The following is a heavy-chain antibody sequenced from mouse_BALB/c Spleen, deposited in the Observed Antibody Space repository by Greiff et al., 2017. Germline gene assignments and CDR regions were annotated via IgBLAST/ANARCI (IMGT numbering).Heavy chain of an antibody. CDR3: ARDGTDFDY. V-gene: IGHV5-12-1*01. D-gene: IGHD2-1*01. CDR1: GFAFSSYD. CDR2: ISSGGGST. Sequence: EVQVVESGGGLVKPGGSLKLSCAASGFAFSSYDMSWVRQTPEKRLEWVAYISSGGGSTYYPDTVKGRFTISRDNAKNTLYLQMSSLKSEDTAMYYCARDGTDFDYWGQGTTLTVSS. J-gene: IGHJ2*01.